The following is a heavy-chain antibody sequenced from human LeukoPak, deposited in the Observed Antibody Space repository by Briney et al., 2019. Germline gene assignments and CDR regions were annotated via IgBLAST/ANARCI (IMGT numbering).Heavy chain of an antibody. V-gene: IGHV4-38-2*02. CDR1: GYSISSGYY. D-gene: IGHD2-8*02. CDR2: IYHSGTT. Sequence: SETLSLTCTVSGYSISSGYYRCWRRQPPEKGLGRIGIIYHSGTTYYNPSLKSRVTISVDTCKNQFTLKLSSVTAADAAVYYCARYGWIHLYYYYDGMDVWCQGTTVTVSS. J-gene: IGHJ6*01. CDR3: ARYGWIHLYYYYDGMDV.